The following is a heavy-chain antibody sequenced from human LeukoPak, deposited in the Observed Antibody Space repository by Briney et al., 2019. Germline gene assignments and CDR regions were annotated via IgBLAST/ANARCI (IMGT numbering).Heavy chain of an antibody. CDR2: ISGLSSYT. D-gene: IGHD3-16*01. Sequence: GESLRLSCSASGFTFSDYDMNWVRQAPGKGMEWVSSISGLSSYTYYGESVKGRFSISRDNAKNSLYLQMNSLGAEDTATYYCGRAFPPLRTSSAGDLWGQGILVTVSS. CDR1: GFTFSDYD. V-gene: IGHV3-21*01. J-gene: IGHJ4*02. CDR3: GRAFPPLRTSSAGDL.